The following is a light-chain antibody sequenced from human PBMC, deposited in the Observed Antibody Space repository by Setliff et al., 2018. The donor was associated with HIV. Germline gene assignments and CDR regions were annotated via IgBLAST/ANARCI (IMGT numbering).Light chain of an antibody. Sequence: QSALAQPASVSGSPGQSITIPCTGSISDIGSYNFVSWYQQHPGKAPNLIISDVTKRPSGVSDRFSGSKSGYTASLTISGLQAEDEADYYCSSYTTSSTYVFGSGTKVTV. CDR3: SSYTTSSTYV. CDR1: ISDIGSYNF. CDR2: DVT. J-gene: IGLJ1*01. V-gene: IGLV2-14*03.